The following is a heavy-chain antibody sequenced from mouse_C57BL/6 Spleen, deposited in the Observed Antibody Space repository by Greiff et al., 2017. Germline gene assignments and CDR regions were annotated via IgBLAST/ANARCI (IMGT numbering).Heavy chain of an antibody. CDR1: GFTFSSYG. CDR2: ISRGGSYT. Sequence: DVKLVESGGDLVKPGGSLKLSCAASGFTFSSYGMSWVRQTPDKRLEWVATISRGGSYTYYPDSVKGRFTISRDNAKNTLYLQMSSLKSEDTAMYYCASYGYDGDYFDYWGQGTTLTVSS. D-gene: IGHD2-2*01. CDR3: ASYGYDGDYFDY. J-gene: IGHJ2*01. V-gene: IGHV5-6*02.